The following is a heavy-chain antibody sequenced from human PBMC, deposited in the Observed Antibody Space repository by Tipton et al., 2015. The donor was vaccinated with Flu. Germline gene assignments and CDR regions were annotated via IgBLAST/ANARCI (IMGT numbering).Heavy chain of an antibody. CDR2: IDPNSGDT. V-gene: IGHV1-2*02. J-gene: IGHJ3*01. CDR3: ARVPNPAVVPDSTYAFDF. Sequence: QVQLVQSGAEVEKPGASVKVSCKASGYTFTDYYLHWVRQAPRQGLEWMGWIDPNSGDTNSAQAFQGRVIMTRDTSISTVYMELTRLRSDDTAVYYCARVPNPAVVPDSTYAFDFWGLGTMFTVSS. D-gene: IGHD2-2*01. CDR1: GYTFTDYY.